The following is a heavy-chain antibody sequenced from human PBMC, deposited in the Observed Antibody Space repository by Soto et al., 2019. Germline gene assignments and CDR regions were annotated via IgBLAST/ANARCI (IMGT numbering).Heavy chain of an antibody. D-gene: IGHD6-19*01. CDR1: GGSISSSSYY. CDR2: IYYSGST. V-gene: IGHV4-39*01. Sequence: QLQLQEAGPGLVKPSETLSLTCAVSGGSISSSSYYWGWIRQPPGNGLEWIGSIYYSGSTYYTPALQSRVAISVDTSKNQFSLKLISVTAADTAVYYCARRTVNIRTFYSGLKTHCFDYWGQGTLVTVSS. J-gene: IGHJ4*02. CDR3: ARRTVNIRTFYSGLKTHCFDY.